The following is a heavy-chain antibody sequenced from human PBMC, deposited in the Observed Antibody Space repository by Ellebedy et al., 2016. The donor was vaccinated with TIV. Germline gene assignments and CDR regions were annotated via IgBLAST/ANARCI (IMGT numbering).Heavy chain of an antibody. CDR3: ASSLGRLDAFDI. CDR2: INPSGGST. CDR1: GFTFNNYY. Sequence: ASVKVSCKASGFTFNNYYLHWVRQAPGQGLEWLGLINPSGGSTSYAQKLQGRVTMTRDTSTSTVYMELSSLRSEDTAVYYCASSLGRLDAFDIWGQGTMVTVSS. J-gene: IGHJ3*02. V-gene: IGHV1-46*02.